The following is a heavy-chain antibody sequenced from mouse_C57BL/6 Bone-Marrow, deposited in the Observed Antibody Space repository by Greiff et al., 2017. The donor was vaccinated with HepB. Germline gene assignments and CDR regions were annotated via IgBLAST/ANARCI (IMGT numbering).Heavy chain of an antibody. J-gene: IGHJ2*01. Sequence: EVQLQESGPGLVKPSQSLSLTCSVTGYSITSGYYWNWIRQFPGNKLEWMGYISYDGSNNYNPSLKNRISITRDTSKNQFFLKLNSVTTEDTATYYCARDRVENYYGSSYPDYWGQGTTLTVSS. D-gene: IGHD1-1*01. V-gene: IGHV3-6*01. CDR1: GYSITSGYY. CDR2: ISYDGSN. CDR3: ARDRVENYYGSSYPDY.